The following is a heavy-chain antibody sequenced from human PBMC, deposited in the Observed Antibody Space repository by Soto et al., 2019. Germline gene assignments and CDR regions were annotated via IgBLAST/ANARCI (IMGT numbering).Heavy chain of an antibody. CDR1: GFTFGAYA. Sequence: SLRLSCTTSGFTFGAYALSRFRQAPGKGLEWVGFSRSKGYGGTTEFAASVRGRFTISRDDSNSIAYLQMNSLKTEDTAVYYCTRGMYTAYETAPLFFDFWGQGTLVTVYS. CDR2: SRSKGYGGTT. CDR3: TRGMYTAYETAPLFFDF. J-gene: IGHJ4*02. V-gene: IGHV3-49*03. D-gene: IGHD5-12*01.